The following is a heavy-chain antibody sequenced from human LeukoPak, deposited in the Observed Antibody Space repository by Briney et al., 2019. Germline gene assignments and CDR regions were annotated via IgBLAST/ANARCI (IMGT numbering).Heavy chain of an antibody. V-gene: IGHV1-46*01. Sequence: ASVKVSCKASGYTFTSYYMHWVRQAPGQGLEWMGIINPSGGSTSYAQKFQGRVTMTRDTSTSTVYMELSSLRPEDTAVYYCARDSRLLIAAAEFDPWGQGTLVTVSS. D-gene: IGHD6-13*01. CDR1: GYTFTSYY. J-gene: IGHJ5*02. CDR3: ARDSRLLIAAAEFDP. CDR2: INPSGGST.